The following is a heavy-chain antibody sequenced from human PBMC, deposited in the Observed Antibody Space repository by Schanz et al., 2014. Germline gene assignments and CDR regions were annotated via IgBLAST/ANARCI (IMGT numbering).Heavy chain of an antibody. CDR3: AKVDRTRYYAMDV. Sequence: QVQLVQSGSEVKKPGASVKVSCKASGYTFTSYDINWVRQAPGQGLEWMGWISGYNGDTNYAPKFQDRVTMTTDTSTSTVYMEVSGLRSEDTAVYYCAKVDRTRYYAMDVWGQGTTXTVSS. V-gene: IGHV1-18*01. J-gene: IGHJ6*02. CDR1: GYTFTSYD. D-gene: IGHD3-9*01. CDR2: ISGYNGDT.